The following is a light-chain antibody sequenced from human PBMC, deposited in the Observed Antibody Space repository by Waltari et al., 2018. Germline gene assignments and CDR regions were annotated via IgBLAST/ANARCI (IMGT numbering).Light chain of an antibody. CDR1: SSDVGTYDF. CDR3: ASHTDIRPMI. CDR2: DVS. J-gene: IGLJ2*01. Sequence: QSALTRPASMSGSPGQSITISCTGTSSDVGTYDFVSWYQQHPGKAPKLMIYDVSKWPSGVSNRFSGSKSGNTASLTISGLQTEDEAVYYCASHTDIRPMIFGGGTKLTVL. V-gene: IGLV2-14*03.